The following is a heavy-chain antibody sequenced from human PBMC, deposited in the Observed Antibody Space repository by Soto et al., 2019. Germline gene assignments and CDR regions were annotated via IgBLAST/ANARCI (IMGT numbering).Heavy chain of an antibody. CDR3: ARGQGEYCSGGSCYANYYYSGMDV. J-gene: IGHJ6*02. V-gene: IGHV1-18*01. Sequence: ASVKVSCKASGYTFTTYGITWVRQAPGQGLEWVGWISAYDGHTSYAQKLQDRVTTTTDTSTSTAYMDLRSLRSDDSAVYYCARGQGEYCSGGSCYANYYYSGMDVWGQGTTVTVSS. CDR1: GYTFTTYG. D-gene: IGHD2-15*01. CDR2: ISAYDGHT.